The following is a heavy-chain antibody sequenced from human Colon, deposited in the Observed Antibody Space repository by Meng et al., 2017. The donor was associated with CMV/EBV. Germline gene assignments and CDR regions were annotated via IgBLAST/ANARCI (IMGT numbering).Heavy chain of an antibody. CDR3: ARDGSIVGAH. CDR1: DFTFRNYA. D-gene: IGHD1-26*01. V-gene: IGHV3-21*01. CDR2: ISSSSSYI. J-gene: IGHJ4*02. Sequence: GESLKISCAASDFTFRNYAMTWVRRAPGKGLEWVSSISSSSSYIYYADSVKGRFTISRDNAKNSLYLQMNSLRAEDTAVYYCARDGSIVGAHWGQGTLVTVSS.